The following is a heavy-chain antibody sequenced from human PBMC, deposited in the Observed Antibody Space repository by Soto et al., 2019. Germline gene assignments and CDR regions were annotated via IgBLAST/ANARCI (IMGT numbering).Heavy chain of an antibody. Sequence: GSLRLYCAASGFTFSSYGMHWVREAPGKGLEWVAVISYDGSNKYYADSVKGRFTISRDNSKNTLYLQMNSLRAEDTAVYYCAKDQRWLQLGNTFDIWGQGTMVTVSS. D-gene: IGHD5-12*01. CDR3: AKDQRWLQLGNTFDI. CDR1: GFTFSSYG. CDR2: ISYDGSNK. V-gene: IGHV3-30*18. J-gene: IGHJ3*02.